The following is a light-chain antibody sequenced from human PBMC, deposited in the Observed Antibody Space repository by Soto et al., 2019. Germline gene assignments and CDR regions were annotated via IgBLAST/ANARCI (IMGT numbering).Light chain of an antibody. CDR2: RNN. CDR1: SSNIGSNY. J-gene: IGLJ2*01. Sequence: QLVLTQPHSASGTPGQRVTISCSGSSSNIGSNYVYWYQQLPGTAPKLLIYRNNQRPSGVPDRFSGAKSGTSASLALSGLRSEDEADYYCAAWDDSLSGHVVFGGGTKRTVL. CDR3: AAWDDSLSGHVV. V-gene: IGLV1-47*01.